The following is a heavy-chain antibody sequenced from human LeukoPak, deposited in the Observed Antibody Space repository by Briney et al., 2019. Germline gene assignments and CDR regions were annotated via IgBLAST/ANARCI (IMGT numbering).Heavy chain of an antibody. CDR3: AKDGGIVGVEWVY. J-gene: IGHJ4*02. CDR2: ISGSGETT. Sequence: GGSLRLSCEASGFTFSSFHMSWVRQAPGKGLEWVSAISGSGETTYYADSVKGRFTISRDNSKNTLYLQMNSLRAEDTAVYYCAKDGGIVGVEWVYWGQGTLVTVSS. CDR1: GFTFSSFH. D-gene: IGHD1-26*01. V-gene: IGHV3-23*01.